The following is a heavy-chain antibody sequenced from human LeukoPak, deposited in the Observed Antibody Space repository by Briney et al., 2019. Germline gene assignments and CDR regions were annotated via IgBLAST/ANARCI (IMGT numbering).Heavy chain of an antibody. CDR1: GFTFSSYA. J-gene: IGHJ4*02. CDR2: ISYDGSNK. CDR3: ARDEPPSIDPEWLLAY. D-gene: IGHD3-3*01. Sequence: GGSLRLSCAASGFTFSSYAMHWVRQAPGKELEWVAVISYDGSNKYYADSVKGRFTISRDNSKNTLYLQMNSLRAEDTAVYYCARDEPPSIDPEWLLAYWGQGTLVTVSS. V-gene: IGHV3-30-3*01.